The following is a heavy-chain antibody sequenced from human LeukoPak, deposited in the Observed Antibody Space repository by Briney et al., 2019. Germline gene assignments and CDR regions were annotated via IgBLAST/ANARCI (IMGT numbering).Heavy chain of an antibody. J-gene: IGHJ4*02. CDR2: INPNSGGT. CDR3: ARVRRLVQSFDFDY. Sequence: PAASVNVSCKASGYTFTAYYLHWVRQAPGQGLEWMGWINPNSGGTNFAQKFQGRVTLTRDTSISTAYMQLSSLTSDDTAIYFCARVRRLVQSFDFDYRGPGTLVTVSS. CDR1: GYTFTAYY. V-gene: IGHV1-2*02. D-gene: IGHD6-6*01.